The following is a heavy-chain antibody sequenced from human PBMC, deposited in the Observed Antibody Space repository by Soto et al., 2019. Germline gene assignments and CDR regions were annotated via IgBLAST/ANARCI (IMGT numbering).Heavy chain of an antibody. D-gene: IGHD3-22*01. CDR1: GYSFTSYW. Sequence: GESLKISCKGSGYSFTSYWIGWVRQMPGKGLEWMGIIYPGDSDTRYSPSFQGQVTISADKSISTAYLQWSSLKASDTAMYYCARHNPSYYYDSSGYYYGYYYGMDVWGQGTMVTVSS. CDR2: IYPGDSDT. J-gene: IGHJ6*02. V-gene: IGHV5-51*01. CDR3: ARHNPSYYYDSSGYYYGYYYGMDV.